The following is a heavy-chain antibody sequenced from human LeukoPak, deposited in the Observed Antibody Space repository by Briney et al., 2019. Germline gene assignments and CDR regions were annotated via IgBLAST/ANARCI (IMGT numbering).Heavy chain of an antibody. Sequence: SETLSLTCTVSGDSISTYYWSWIRQPPGKGLEWIAYIDYRGSTTYNPSLRSRVTISVDTSRNQFSLKLSSVTAADTAVYYCARSRSGYSYDHAAFEIWGQGAMVTVSS. D-gene: IGHD5-18*01. V-gene: IGHV4-59*01. J-gene: IGHJ3*02. CDR2: IDYRGST. CDR3: ARSRSGYSYDHAAFEI. CDR1: GDSISTYY.